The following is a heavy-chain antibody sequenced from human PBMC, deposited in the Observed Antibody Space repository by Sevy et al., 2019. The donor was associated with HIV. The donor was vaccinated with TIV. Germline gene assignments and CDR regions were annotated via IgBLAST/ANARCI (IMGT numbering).Heavy chain of an antibody. CDR3: ASTDYYDSDGYYLYAFDI. V-gene: IGHV1-69*13. J-gene: IGHJ3*02. CDR2: IIPISATA. Sequence: ASVKVSCKAFGGTFSSYAISWVRQAPGQGLEWMGGIIPISATANYAQKFQGRVTITADESTSTAYMEMSGLRSEDTAVCYCASTDYYDSDGYYLYAFDIWGQGTMVTVSS. D-gene: IGHD3-22*01. CDR1: GGTFSSYA.